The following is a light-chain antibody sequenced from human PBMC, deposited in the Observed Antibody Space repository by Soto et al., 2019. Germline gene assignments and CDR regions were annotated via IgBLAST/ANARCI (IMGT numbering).Light chain of an antibody. CDR3: QQYDNWPYT. CDR2: GAS. Sequence: EIVMTQSPATLSVSPGERATLSCRASQSVSNTLSWYQQKPGQAPRLVMDGASIRATGIPAIVSGGVSGTSSTLSISSLQSEDFAVYYCQQYDNWPYTFGQGTKVDIK. V-gene: IGKV3-15*01. J-gene: IGKJ2*01. CDR1: QSVSNT.